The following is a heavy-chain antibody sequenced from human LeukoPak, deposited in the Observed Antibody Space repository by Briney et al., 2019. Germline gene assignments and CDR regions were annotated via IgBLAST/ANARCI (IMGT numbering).Heavy chain of an antibody. CDR2: IWYDGSNE. CDR1: GFTFSSYG. J-gene: IGHJ4*02. V-gene: IGHV3-33*01. Sequence: GGSLRLSCAASGFTFSSYGMHWVRQAPGKGLEWVAIIWYDGSNEYYADSVKGRFTISRDNSENTLYLQMNSLRAEDTAVYYCARRHHFGFLDSWGQGTLVTVSS. CDR3: ARRHHFGFLDS. D-gene: IGHD3-10*01.